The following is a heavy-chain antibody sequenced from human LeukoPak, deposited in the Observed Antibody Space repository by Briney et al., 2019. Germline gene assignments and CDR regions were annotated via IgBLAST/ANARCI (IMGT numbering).Heavy chain of an antibody. CDR3: ARSGFYGGNPSDYFQH. CDR2: ISSSSGHI. CDR1: GFTFSSYS. V-gene: IGHV3-21*01. D-gene: IGHD4/OR15-4a*01. J-gene: IGHJ1*01. Sequence: GGSLRLSCAASGFTFSSYSMNWVRQAPGKGLEWVSSISSSSGHINYADSVKGRFTISRDNAKNSLYLQTNSLRAEDTAVYYCARSGFYGGNPSDYFQHWGQGTLVTVSS.